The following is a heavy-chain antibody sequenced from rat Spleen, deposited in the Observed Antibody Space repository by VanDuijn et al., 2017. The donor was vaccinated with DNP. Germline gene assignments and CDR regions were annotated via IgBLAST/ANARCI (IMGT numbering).Heavy chain of an antibody. V-gene: IGHV7-6*01. Sequence: EVKLLESGGGLVQPGGSLRLSCAASGFTFADFYMSWFRQSPGKAPEWLSFIREKANSYTTEYNPSVKGRFTISRDDTQNVLYLQMNTLTAEDTATYYCARWITKAHLDYWGQGVMVTVSS. D-gene: IGHD1-12*01. CDR1: GFTFADFY. CDR2: IREKANSYTT. CDR3: ARWITKAHLDY. J-gene: IGHJ2*01.